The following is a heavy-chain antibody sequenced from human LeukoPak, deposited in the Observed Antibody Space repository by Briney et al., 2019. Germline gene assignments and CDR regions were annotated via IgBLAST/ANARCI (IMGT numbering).Heavy chain of an antibody. J-gene: IGHJ4*02. CDR1: GITLSNYG. V-gene: IGHV3-23*01. CDR2: ISDSGGAT. Sequence: GGSLRLSCAVSGITLSNYGMSWVRQAPGKGLEWVAGISDSGGATNYADSVKGRFTISRDNRKNTLYLQMNSLRPEDTAVYYCARGFYEFEDSGYYFDFWGQGTLVTVSS. CDR3: ARGFYEFEDSGYYFDF. D-gene: IGHD3-22*01.